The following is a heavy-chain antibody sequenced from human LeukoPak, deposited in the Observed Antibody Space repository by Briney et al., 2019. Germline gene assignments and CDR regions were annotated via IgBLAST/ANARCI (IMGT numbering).Heavy chain of an antibody. Sequence: PGGSLRLSCAAYDFSFSYVWMSWVRQAPGKGLEWVARIKSNVDGGARDYAEFVKGRFTISRDDSKRILYLQMNSLKTEDTAIYFCTTGGDVLVAGTRAFDVWGQGTMVTVSS. V-gene: IGHV3-15*01. J-gene: IGHJ3*01. CDR1: DFSFSYVW. CDR2: IKSNVDGGAR. D-gene: IGHD6-19*01. CDR3: TTGGDVLVAGTRAFDV.